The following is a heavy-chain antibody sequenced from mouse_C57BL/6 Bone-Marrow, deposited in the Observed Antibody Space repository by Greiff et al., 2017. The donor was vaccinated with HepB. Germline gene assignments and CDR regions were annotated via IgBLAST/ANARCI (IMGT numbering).Heavy chain of an antibody. CDR1: GYTFTSYW. V-gene: IGHV1-55*01. D-gene: IGHD1-1*01. Sequence: QVQLQQPGAELVKPGASVKMSCKASGYTFTSYWITWVKQRPGQGLEWIGDIYPGSGSTNYNEKFKSKATLTVDTSSSTAYMQLSSLTSEDSAVYYCAREDYYGSSLYYFDYWGQGTTLTVSS. CDR2: IYPGSGST. CDR3: AREDYYGSSLYYFDY. J-gene: IGHJ2*01.